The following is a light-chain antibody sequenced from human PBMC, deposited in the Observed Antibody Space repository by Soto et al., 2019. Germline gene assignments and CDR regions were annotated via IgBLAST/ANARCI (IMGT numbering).Light chain of an antibody. Sequence: EIVMTHSPATLSVSPGERATLSCRASQSVSSNLAWYQQKPGQAPRLLIYGASTRATGIPARFSGSGSGTEFTLTISSLRSEDFAVYYCQQYNSWPPITFGQGTRLEIK. CDR3: QQYNSWPPIT. CDR1: QSVSSN. V-gene: IGKV3-15*01. CDR2: GAS. J-gene: IGKJ5*01.